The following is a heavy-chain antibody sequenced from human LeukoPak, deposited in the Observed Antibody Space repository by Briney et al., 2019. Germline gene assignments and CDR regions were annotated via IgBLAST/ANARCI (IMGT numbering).Heavy chain of an antibody. CDR3: ARDLGGSYDAFDI. V-gene: IGHV1-2*02. D-gene: IGHD1-26*01. CDR1: GYTFTGYY. J-gene: IGHJ3*02. Sequence: ASVKVSCKASGYTFTGYYMHWVRQAPGQGLEWMGWINPNSGGTNYAQKFQGRVTMTRDTSISTAYMELSRLRSDDTAVYYCARDLGGSYDAFDIWGQGTMVTVSS. CDR2: INPNSGGT.